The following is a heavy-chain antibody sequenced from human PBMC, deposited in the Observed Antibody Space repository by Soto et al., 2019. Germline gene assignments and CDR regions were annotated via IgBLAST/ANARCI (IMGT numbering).Heavy chain of an antibody. CDR1: GYTFTSYG. Sequence: GASVKVSCKASGYTFTSYGISWVRQAPGQGLERMGWISAYNGNTNYAQKLQGRVTMTTDTSTSTAYMELRSLRSDDTAVYFCARDASLGLLYSSGWYVSSYFYYGMDVWGQGTTVTVSS. D-gene: IGHD6-19*01. V-gene: IGHV1-18*01. CDR2: ISAYNGNT. J-gene: IGHJ6*02. CDR3: ARDASLGLLYSSGWYVSSYFYYGMDV.